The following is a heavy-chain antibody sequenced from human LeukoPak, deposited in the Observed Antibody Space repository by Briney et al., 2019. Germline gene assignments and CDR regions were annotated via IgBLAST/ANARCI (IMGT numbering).Heavy chain of an antibody. Sequence: ASVTVSCKASGYTFTSYYMHWVRQAPGQGLEWMGIMNPSGGSTTNARKFQGRVTVTRDTSTSTVYMELSSLTSEDTAVYYCARGSSYSNPPDYWGQGTLVTVSS. D-gene: IGHD4-11*01. CDR1: GYTFTSYY. J-gene: IGHJ4*02. CDR3: ARGSSYSNPPDY. V-gene: IGHV1-46*01. CDR2: MNPSGGST.